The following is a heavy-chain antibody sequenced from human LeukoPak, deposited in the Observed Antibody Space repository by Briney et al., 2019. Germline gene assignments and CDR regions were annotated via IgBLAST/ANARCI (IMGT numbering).Heavy chain of an antibody. CDR1: GFTFSDYY. Sequence: PGGSLRLSCAASGFTFSDYYMSWIRQAPGKGLEWVSYISSSSSYTNYADSVKGRFTISRDNAKNSLSLQMNSLRAEDTAVYYCARDRGSGWYLYYFDYWGQGTTVTVSS. CDR3: ARDRGSGWYLYYFDY. CDR2: ISSSSSYT. V-gene: IGHV3-11*06. D-gene: IGHD6-19*01. J-gene: IGHJ4*03.